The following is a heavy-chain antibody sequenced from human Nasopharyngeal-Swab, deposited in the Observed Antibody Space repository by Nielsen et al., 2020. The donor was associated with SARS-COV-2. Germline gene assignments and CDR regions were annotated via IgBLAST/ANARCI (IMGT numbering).Heavy chain of an antibody. Sequence: GESLKISCAASGFSVSTKYMSWVRQAPGKGLEWVSSIYAGGSTYYADSVRGRFTISRDNANNSLYLQMNSLRAEDTAVYYCVRGAVGVAAYNWFDPWGQGTLVTVSS. V-gene: IGHV3-66*01. J-gene: IGHJ5*02. D-gene: IGHD2-2*01. CDR3: VRGAVGVAAYNWFDP. CDR2: IYAGGST. CDR1: GFSVSTKY.